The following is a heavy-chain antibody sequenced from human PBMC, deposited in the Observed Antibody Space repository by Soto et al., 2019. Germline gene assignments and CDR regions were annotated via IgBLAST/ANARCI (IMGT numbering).Heavy chain of an antibody. Sequence: QITLKASGPTLVKPTQTLTLTCTFSGFSLSTSGVGVGWLRQPPGKALEWLALIYWDDDKRYSPSLKSRLTITKDTYKNQVVLTMTNMDAVDTATNYREHRRITIFGVVMEYFQHWGQGTLVTVSS. CDR2: IYWDDDK. CDR3: EHRRITIFGVVMEYFQH. CDR1: GFSLSTSGVG. J-gene: IGHJ1*01. D-gene: IGHD3-3*01. V-gene: IGHV2-5*02.